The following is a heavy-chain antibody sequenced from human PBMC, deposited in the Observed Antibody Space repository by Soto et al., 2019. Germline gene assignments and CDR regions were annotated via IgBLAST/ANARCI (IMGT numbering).Heavy chain of an antibody. CDR1: GFTFSSYA. CDR2: ISGSGGST. Sequence: GGSLRLSCAASGFTFSSYAMSWVRQAPGKGLEWVSAISGSGGSTYYADSVKGRFTISRDNSKNTLYLQMNSLRAEDTAVYYCASRAVAGSSGYYFDYWGQGTLVTVSS. CDR3: ASRAVAGSSGYYFDY. D-gene: IGHD6-19*01. V-gene: IGHV3-23*01. J-gene: IGHJ4*02.